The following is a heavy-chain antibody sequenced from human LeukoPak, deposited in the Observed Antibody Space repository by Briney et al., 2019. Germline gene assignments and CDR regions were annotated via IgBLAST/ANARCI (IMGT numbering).Heavy chain of an antibody. CDR2: ISSSGSTI. Sequence: GGSLRLSCAASGFTFSDYYMSWIRQAPGKGLEWVSYISSSGSTIYYAVSVKGRFTISRDNAKNSLYLQMNRLRAEDTAVYYCARDVLLWFGNLDAFDIWGQGTMVTVSS. CDR3: ARDVLLWFGNLDAFDI. V-gene: IGHV3-11*01. CDR1: GFTFSDYY. J-gene: IGHJ3*02. D-gene: IGHD3-10*01.